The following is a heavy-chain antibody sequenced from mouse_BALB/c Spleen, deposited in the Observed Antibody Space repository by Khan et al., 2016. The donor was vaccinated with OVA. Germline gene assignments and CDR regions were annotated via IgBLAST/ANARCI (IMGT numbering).Heavy chain of an antibody. CDR1: GYTFSNYW. Sequence: QVQLQQSGAELMKPGASVKISCKATGYTFSNYWIEWVKQRPGHGLEWIGEILPGSGSTNYNERFKGKATFTSDTSSNTAYMQLSSLTSEDSAVYFCARVKHCSRDSFEYWGQGTILTVSS. CDR3: ARVKHCSRDSFEY. D-gene: IGHD1-1*01. J-gene: IGHJ2*01. V-gene: IGHV1-9*01. CDR2: ILPGSGST.